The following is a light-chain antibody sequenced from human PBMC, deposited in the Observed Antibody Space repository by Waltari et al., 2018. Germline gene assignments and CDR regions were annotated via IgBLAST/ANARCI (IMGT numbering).Light chain of an antibody. V-gene: IGLV2-11*01. Sequence: QSALTQPRSVSGSPGQSVTISCTVTSSDVGGYDYVPWYQHHPGKAPKIMIYDVTKRPSGVPDRFSGSKSGNTGSLTISGLQAEDEADYYCCSYAGSYTVVFGGGTKLTVL. CDR1: SSDVGGYDY. J-gene: IGLJ2*01. CDR2: DVT. CDR3: CSYAGSYTVV.